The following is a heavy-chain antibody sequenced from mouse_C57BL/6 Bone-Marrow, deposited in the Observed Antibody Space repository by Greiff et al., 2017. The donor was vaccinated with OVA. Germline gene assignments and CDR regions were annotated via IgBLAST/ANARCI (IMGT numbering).Heavy chain of an antibody. V-gene: IGHV1-69*01. CDR1: GYTFTSYW. J-gene: IGHJ3*01. CDR3: ARSWFAY. Sequence: VQLQQSGAELVMPGASVKLSCKASGYTFTSYWMHWVKQRPGQGLEWIGEIDPSDSYTNYNQKFKGKSTLTVDKSSSTADMQLSSLTSEDAAVYYCARSWFAYWGQGTLVTVSA. CDR2: IDPSDSYT.